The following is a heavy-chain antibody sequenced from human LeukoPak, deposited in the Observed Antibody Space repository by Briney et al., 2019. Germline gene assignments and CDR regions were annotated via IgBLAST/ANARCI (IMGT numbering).Heavy chain of an antibody. CDR2: ISAYNGNT. CDR1: GYTFTSYG. J-gene: IGHJ5*02. V-gene: IGHV1-18*01. Sequence: ASVKVSCKASGYTFTSYGISWVRQAPGQGLEWMGCISAYNGNTNYAQKLQGRVTMTTDTSTSTAYIELRSLRSDDTAVYYCARGYEYCSGGSCFSWFDPWGQGTLVTVSS. D-gene: IGHD2-15*01. CDR3: ARGYEYCSGGSCFSWFDP.